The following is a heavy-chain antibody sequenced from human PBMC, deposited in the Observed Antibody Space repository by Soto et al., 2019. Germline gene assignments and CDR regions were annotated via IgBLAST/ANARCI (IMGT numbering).Heavy chain of an antibody. J-gene: IGHJ4*02. V-gene: IGHV4-34*01. CDR2: INHSGST. CDR3: AGPINYDSCGPTLADC. CDR1: GGSFSGYY. D-gene: IGHD3-22*01. Sequence: SETLSLTCAVYGGSFSGYYWSWIRQPPGKGLEWIGEINHSGSTNYNPSLKSRVTISVDTSKNQFSLKLSSVTAADTAVYYCAGPINYDSCGPTLADCWGQRTLVTVSS.